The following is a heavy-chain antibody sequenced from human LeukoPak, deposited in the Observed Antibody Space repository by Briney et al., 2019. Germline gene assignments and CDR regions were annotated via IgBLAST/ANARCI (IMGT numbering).Heavy chain of an antibody. CDR3: AHEDYNDFNSFDF. CDR1: GYSIRSSTNY. CDR2: IYHTGNT. V-gene: IGHV4-39*01. D-gene: IGHD3-22*01. Sequence: SETLSLICTVPGYSIRSSTNYWGWIRQPPGKGLEWIGSIYHTGNTYYNSSLQSRVTLSVDTSKNQFSLKLTSVTAADTAVYYSAHEDYNDFNSFDFWGQGTLVTVSS. J-gene: IGHJ4*02.